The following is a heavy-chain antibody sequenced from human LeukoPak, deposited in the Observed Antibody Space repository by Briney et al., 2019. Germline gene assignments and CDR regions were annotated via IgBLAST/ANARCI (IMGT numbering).Heavy chain of an antibody. V-gene: IGHV4-34*01. CDR2: INHSRTT. J-gene: IGHJ5*02. CDR1: GGSFSAYY. CDR3: ARGPMAGEVPAARGDHWFDP. Sequence: SETLSLTCAVYGGSFSAYYWSWIRQPPGKGLEWIGEINHSRTTNYNPSLKSRVTISVDTSENQFSLKLSSVTAADTAVYYCARGPMAGEVPAARGDHWFDPWGQGTLVTVSS. D-gene: IGHD2-2*01.